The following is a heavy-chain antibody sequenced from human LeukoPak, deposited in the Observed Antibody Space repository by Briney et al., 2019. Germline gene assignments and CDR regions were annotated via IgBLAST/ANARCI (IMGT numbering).Heavy chain of an antibody. CDR2: IYPGDSDT. CDR3: ARRGSTPNFDY. V-gene: IGHV5-51*01. D-gene: IGHD5/OR15-5a*01. Sequence: PGESLKISCKGSGYTFTSYWIGWVRQMPGKGLGWMGIIYPGDSDTRYSPSFQGQVTISADKSITTAYLQWTSLKASDTAMYYCARRGSTPNFDYWGQGTLVTVSS. J-gene: IGHJ4*02. CDR1: GYTFTSYW.